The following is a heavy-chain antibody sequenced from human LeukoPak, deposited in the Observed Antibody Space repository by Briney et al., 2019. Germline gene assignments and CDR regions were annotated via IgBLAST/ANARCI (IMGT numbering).Heavy chain of an antibody. V-gene: IGHV1-18*01. D-gene: IGHD3-9*01. J-gene: IGHJ6*03. CDR2: ISAYNGNT. CDR3: AREPYYDILTGYYRGRHYYYMDV. CDR1: GYTFTSHD. Sequence: GASVKVSCKASGYTFTSHDISWVRQAPGQPLEWMGWISAYNGNTNYAQKLQGRVTMTTDTSTSTAYMELRSLRSDDTAVYYCAREPYYDILTGYYRGRHYYYMDVWGKGITVTISS.